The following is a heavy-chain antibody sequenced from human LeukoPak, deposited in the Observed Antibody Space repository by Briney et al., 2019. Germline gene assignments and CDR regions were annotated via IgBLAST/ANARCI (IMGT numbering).Heavy chain of an antibody. D-gene: IGHD1-1*01. J-gene: IGHJ4*02. CDR3: ARRLANWKHGYYFDY. CDR2: IYYSGST. Sequence: SETLSLTCTVSGGSISSSSYYWGWIRQPPGKGLEWIGSIYYSGSTYYNPSLKSRVTISVDTSKNQFSLNLSSVTAADTAVYYCARRLANWKHGYYFDYWGQGTLVTVSS. CDR1: GGSISSSSYY. V-gene: IGHV4-39*01.